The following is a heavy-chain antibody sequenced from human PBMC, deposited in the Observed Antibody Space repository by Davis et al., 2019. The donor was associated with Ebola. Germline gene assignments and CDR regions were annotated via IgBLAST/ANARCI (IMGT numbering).Heavy chain of an antibody. Sequence: GESLKISCAAFGFSFSSHWMSWVRQAPGKGLEWVANIRQDGSEKHYVDSVKGRFTISRDNAKNSLYPQMNSLRAEDTAVYYCAREAVWRFDPWGQGTLVTVSS. V-gene: IGHV3-7*03. CDR3: AREAVWRFDP. D-gene: IGHD3-16*01. J-gene: IGHJ5*02. CDR1: GFSFSSHW. CDR2: IRQDGSEK.